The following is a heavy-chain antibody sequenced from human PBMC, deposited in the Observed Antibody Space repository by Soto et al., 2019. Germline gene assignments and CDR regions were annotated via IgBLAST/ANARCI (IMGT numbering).Heavy chain of an antibody. D-gene: IGHD2-21*02. Sequence: PSETLSLTCTVSGGSISSYYWSWIRQPPGKGLEWIGYMYNTGSTIYNPSLKSRVTISVDTSKNQFSLELNSVTAADTAVYYCARDLWGYCGADCYPLDVWGQGTTVTVS. CDR2: MYNTGST. J-gene: IGHJ6*02. V-gene: IGHV4-59*01. CDR3: ARDLWGYCGADCYPLDV. CDR1: GGSISSYY.